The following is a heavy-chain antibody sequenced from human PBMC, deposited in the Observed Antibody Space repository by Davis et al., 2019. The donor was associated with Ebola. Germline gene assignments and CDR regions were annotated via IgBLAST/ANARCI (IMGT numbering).Heavy chain of an antibody. CDR2: MSYEGSNK. Sequence: GESLKISCAASGFTFNRYGMHWVRQAPGKGLEWVAVMSYEGSNKFYADSVKGRFTVSRDNSKNTLYLQMNSLRAEDTAVYYCARGYGDPKFDYWGQGTLVTVSS. CDR3: ARGYGDPKFDY. D-gene: IGHD4-17*01. J-gene: IGHJ4*02. CDR1: GFTFNRYG. V-gene: IGHV3-30*03.